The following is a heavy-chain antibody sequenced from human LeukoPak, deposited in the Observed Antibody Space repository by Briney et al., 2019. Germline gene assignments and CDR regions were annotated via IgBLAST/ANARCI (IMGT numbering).Heavy chain of an antibody. D-gene: IGHD2-2*01. CDR1: GFTFSSYW. CDR2: IKQDGSEK. V-gene: IGHV3-7*01. CDR3: AREIVVVPAAIPYYYGMDV. J-gene: IGHJ6*02. Sequence: GGSLRLSCAASGFTFSSYWMSWVRQAPGKGLECVANIKQDGSEKYYVDSVKGLFTISRDNAKNSLYLQMNSLRAEDTAVYYCAREIVVVPAAIPYYYGMDVWGQGTTVTVSS.